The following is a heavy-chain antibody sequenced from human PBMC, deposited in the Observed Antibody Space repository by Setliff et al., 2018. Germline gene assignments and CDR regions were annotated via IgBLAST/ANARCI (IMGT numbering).Heavy chain of an antibody. CDR2: IYYSGST. D-gene: IGHD3-3*01. V-gene: IGHV4-39*07. J-gene: IGHJ5*02. CDR1: GGSISSSSYY. CDR3: ARAVSYYDFWSGYYSDGWFDP. Sequence: SETLSLTCTVSGGSISSSSYYWGWIRQPPGKGLEWIGSIYYSGSTYYNPSLKSRVTISVDTSKNQFSLKLSSVTAADTAVYYCARAVSYYDFWSGYYSDGWFDPWGQGTLVTVSS.